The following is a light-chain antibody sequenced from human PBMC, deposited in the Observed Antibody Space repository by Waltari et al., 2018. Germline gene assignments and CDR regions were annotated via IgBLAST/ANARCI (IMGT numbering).Light chain of an antibody. CDR2: DVS. CDR1: SSDVGGYDY. CDR3: KSYTSSSTLV. Sequence: QSALTQPASVSGSPGHSITISCTGTSSDVGGYDYVSWYQQHPGKAPKLMIYDVSNRPSWVLNRFSGSKSGNTASLTISGLQADDEADYYCKSYTSSSTLVFGGGTKLTVL. J-gene: IGLJ2*01. V-gene: IGLV2-14*03.